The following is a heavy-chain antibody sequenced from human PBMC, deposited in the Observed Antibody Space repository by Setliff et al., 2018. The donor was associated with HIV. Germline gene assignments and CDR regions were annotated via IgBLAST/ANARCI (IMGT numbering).Heavy chain of an antibody. CDR1: GYNFTSNG. V-gene: IGHV1-18*01. CDR3: ARDQGFWSGFTYNYYMDV. Sequence: ASVKVSCKASGYNFTSNGISWVRQAPGQGLEWMGRISASNGNTKYTQDFQGRVTMTTDTSTSTVYMELRSLRSDDTAVYYCARDQGFWSGFTYNYYMDVWGKGTTVTVSS. D-gene: IGHD3-3*01. J-gene: IGHJ6*03. CDR2: ISASNGNT.